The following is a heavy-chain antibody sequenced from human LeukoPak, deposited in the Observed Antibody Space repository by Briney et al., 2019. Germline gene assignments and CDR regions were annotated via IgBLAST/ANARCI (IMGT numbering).Heavy chain of an antibody. J-gene: IGHJ2*01. CDR3: ARVTARGWAWYFDL. CDR2: INWNGGST. Sequence: PGGSLRLSCAASGFTFSIYSINWVRQARGKGLEWVSGINWNGGSTGYADSVKGRFTISRDNAKNSLYLQMNSLRAEDTALYYCARVTARGWAWYFDLWGRGTLVTVSS. D-gene: IGHD5-18*01. CDR1: GFTFSIYS. V-gene: IGHV3-20*04.